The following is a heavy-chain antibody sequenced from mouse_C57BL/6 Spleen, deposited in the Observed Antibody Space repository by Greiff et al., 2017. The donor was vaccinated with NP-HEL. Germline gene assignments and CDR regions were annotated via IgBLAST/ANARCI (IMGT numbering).Heavy chain of an antibody. D-gene: IGHD1-1*01. V-gene: IGHV1-55*01. CDR2: IYPGSGST. J-gene: IGHJ3*01. CDR1: GYTFTSYW. CDR3: ATYGSSPWFAY. Sequence: VQLVESGAELVKPGASVKMSCKASGYTFTSYWITWVKQRPGQGLEWIGDIYPGSGSTNYNEKFKSKATLTVDTSSSTAYMQLSSLTSEDSAVYYCATYGSSPWFAYWGQGTLVTVSA.